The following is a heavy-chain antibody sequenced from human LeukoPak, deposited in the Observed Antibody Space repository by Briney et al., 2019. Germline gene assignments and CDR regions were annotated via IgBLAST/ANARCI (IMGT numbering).Heavy chain of an antibody. CDR1: GYSISSGYY. J-gene: IGHJ6*04. CDR3: ARESLGSLGTRDV. Sequence: SETLSLTCAVSGYSISSGYYWGWIRQPPGKGLEWIGSIYHSGSTYYNPSLKSRVTISVDTSKNQFSLKLSSVTAADTAVYYCARESLGSLGTRDVWGKGATVTVSS. CDR2: IYHSGST. V-gene: IGHV4-38-2*02. D-gene: IGHD2-15*01.